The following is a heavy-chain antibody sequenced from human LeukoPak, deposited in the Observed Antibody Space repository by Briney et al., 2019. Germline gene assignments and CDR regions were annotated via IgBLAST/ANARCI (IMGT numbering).Heavy chain of an antibody. CDR1: GFTLSTYT. Sequence: GGSLRLSCAASGFTLSTYTMNWVRPAPGKGPQWFSYISSSSSTIYYAHSVKVRFTISRDNAKKSLYLQMNSLRDEDTAVYYCAREYSSSSGRAFDIWGQGTMVTVSS. D-gene: IGHD6-6*01. V-gene: IGHV3-48*02. J-gene: IGHJ3*02. CDR3: AREYSSSSGRAFDI. CDR2: ISSSSSTI.